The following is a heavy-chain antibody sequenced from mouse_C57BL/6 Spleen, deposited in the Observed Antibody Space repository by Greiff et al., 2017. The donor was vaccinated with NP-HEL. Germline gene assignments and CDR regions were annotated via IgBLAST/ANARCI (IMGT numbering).Heavy chain of an antibody. CDR2: INPYNGGT. D-gene: IGHD3-1*01. Sequence: VQLQQSGPVLVKPGASVKMSCKASGYTFTDYYMNWVKQSHGKSLEWIGVINPYNGGTSYNQKFKGKATLTVDKSSSTAYMELNSLTSEDSAVYYCARSGLYFDVWGTGTTVTVSS. CDR1: GYTFTDYY. CDR3: ARSGLYFDV. V-gene: IGHV1-19*01. J-gene: IGHJ1*03.